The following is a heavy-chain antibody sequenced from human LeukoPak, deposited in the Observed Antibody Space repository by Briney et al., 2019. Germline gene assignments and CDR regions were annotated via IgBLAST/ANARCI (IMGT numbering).Heavy chain of an antibody. V-gene: IGHV3-48*01. CDR1: GFTFSSYS. CDR3: ARVPTTYGMDV. CDR2: IGSSGSTI. D-gene: IGHD4-17*01. J-gene: IGHJ6*02. Sequence: GGSLRLSCAASGFTFSSYSMNWVRQAPGKGLEWVSCIGSSGSTISYVDSEEGRFTISRDNAKNSLYLQMNSLRAEDTAVYYCARVPTTYGMDVRGQGTTVTVSS.